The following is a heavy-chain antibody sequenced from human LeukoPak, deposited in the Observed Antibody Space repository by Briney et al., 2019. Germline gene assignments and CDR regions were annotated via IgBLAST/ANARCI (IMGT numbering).Heavy chain of an antibody. Sequence: GXSLRLSCAASGFTFSSYWMHWVRQAPGKGLVWVSRINSDGSSTNYADSVKGRFTISRDNAKKTLYMQMNSLRAEDTAVYYCARTYYYDTSGYNYPFDYWGQGTLVTVSS. CDR2: INSDGSST. CDR3: ARTYYYDTSGYNYPFDY. V-gene: IGHV3-74*01. J-gene: IGHJ4*02. CDR1: GFTFSSYW. D-gene: IGHD3-22*01.